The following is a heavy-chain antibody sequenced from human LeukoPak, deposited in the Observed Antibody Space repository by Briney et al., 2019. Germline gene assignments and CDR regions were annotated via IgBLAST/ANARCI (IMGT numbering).Heavy chain of an antibody. CDR1: GFTFSSYS. V-gene: IGHV3-48*04. Sequence: GGSLRLSCAASGFTFSSYSMNWVRQAPGKGLEWVSYISSSGSTIYYADSVKGRFTISRDNARNSLYLQMNSLRAEDTALYHCARVIVVVPAAMGPPDYYMDVWGKGTTVTISS. CDR2: ISSSGSTI. D-gene: IGHD2-2*01. J-gene: IGHJ6*03. CDR3: ARVIVVVPAAMGPPDYYMDV.